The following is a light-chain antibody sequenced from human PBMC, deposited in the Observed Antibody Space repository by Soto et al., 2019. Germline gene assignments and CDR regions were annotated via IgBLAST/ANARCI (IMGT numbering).Light chain of an antibody. CDR3: QQRSSWPLT. Sequence: IVLTQSPATLSLSPGERATFSCRASQSVGSYFAWYQQKPGQAPRLLIYDAFSRATGIPARFSGSGSGTDFTLTISSLEPEDFAVYFCQQRSSWPLTFGGGTMVEIK. V-gene: IGKV3-11*01. CDR2: DAF. J-gene: IGKJ4*01. CDR1: QSVGSY.